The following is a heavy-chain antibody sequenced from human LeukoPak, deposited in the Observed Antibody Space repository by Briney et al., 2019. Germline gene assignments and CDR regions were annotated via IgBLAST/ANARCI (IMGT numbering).Heavy chain of an antibody. CDR3: AKAPLWFGETTPVFFDY. D-gene: IGHD3-10*01. J-gene: IGHJ4*02. CDR2: IKQDGGEK. V-gene: IGHV3-7*01. Sequence: SCMASGGTFSSYAISWVRQAPGKGLEWVANIKQDGGEKYYVDSVKGRFTISRDNAKKSLYLQMNSLRAEDTAVYYCAKAPLWFGETTPVFFDYWGQGTLVTVSS. CDR1: GGTFSSYA.